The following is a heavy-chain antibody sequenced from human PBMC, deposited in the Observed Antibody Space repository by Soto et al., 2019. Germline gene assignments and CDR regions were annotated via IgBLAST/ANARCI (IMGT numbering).Heavy chain of an antibody. J-gene: IGHJ4*02. CDR3: AGRYSGFVRGLHYDY. CDR1: GGSISSYY. D-gene: IGHD3-10*01. CDR2: IYYSGST. V-gene: IGHV4-59*01. Sequence: PSETLSLTCTVSGGSISSYYWSWIRQPPGKGLEWIGYIYYSGSTNYNPSLKSRVTISVDTSKNQFSLKLSSVTAADTAVYYCAGRYSGFVRGLHYDYWGQGTLVTVSS.